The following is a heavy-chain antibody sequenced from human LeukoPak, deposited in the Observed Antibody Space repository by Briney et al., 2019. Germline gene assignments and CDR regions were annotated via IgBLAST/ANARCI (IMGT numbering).Heavy chain of an antibody. CDR2: INHSGST. V-gene: IGHV4-34*01. D-gene: IGHD3-10*01. CDR3: ARRLGSGSYNWFDP. Sequence: SETLSLTCAVYGGSFSGYYWSWIRQPPGKGLEWIGEINHSGSTNYNPSLKSRVTISVDTSKNQFSLKLSSVTAADTAVYYCARRLGSGSYNWFDPWGQGTLVTVSS. CDR1: GGSFSGYY. J-gene: IGHJ5*02.